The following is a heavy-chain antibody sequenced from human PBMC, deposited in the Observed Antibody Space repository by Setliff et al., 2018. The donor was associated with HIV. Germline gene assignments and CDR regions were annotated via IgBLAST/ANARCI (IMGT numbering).Heavy chain of an antibody. J-gene: IGHJ4*02. D-gene: IGHD6-19*01. CDR1: GGSISSSSYY. V-gene: IGHV4-39*01. CDR3: ARQNSGWGVGLYYFDY. CDR2: FYHSGST. Sequence: PSETLSLTCTVSGGSISSSSYYWGWIRQSPGKGLEWIGSFYHSGSTHYNPSLKSRVTISVDTSTNQLSLKLSSVTAADTALYYCARQNSGWGVGLYYFDYWGQGTLVTVS.